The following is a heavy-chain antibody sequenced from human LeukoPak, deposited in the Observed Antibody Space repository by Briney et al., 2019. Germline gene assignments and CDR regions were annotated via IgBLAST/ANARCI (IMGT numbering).Heavy chain of an antibody. D-gene: IGHD1-1*01. CDR3: ARDLLMEGNV. CDR1: GFTFSSYA. CDR2: ISYDGSNK. Sequence: PERSLRLSCAASGFTFSSYAMHWVRQAPGKGLEWVAVISYDGSNKYYADSVKGRFTISRDNSKNTLYLQMNSLRAEDTAVYYCARDLLMEGNVWGQGTTVTVSS. V-gene: IGHV3-30-3*01. J-gene: IGHJ6*02.